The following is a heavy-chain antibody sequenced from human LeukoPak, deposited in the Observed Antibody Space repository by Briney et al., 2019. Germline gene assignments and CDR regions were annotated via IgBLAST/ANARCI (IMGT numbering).Heavy chain of an antibody. J-gene: IGHJ4*02. Sequence: GGSLRLSCAASEFTFSSDAMSWVRQAPGRGLEWVSGIRGSGGSTYYADSVKGRFTISRDNSKNMLYLQMNSLRAEDTAVYYCAQSRASSSGYYLINSSDYWGQGTLVTVSS. CDR3: AQSRASSSGYYLINSSDY. V-gene: IGHV3-23*01. CDR1: EFTFSSDA. D-gene: IGHD3-22*01. CDR2: IRGSGGST.